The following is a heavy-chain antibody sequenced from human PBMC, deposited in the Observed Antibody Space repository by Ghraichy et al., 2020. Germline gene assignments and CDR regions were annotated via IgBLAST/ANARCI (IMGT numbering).Heavy chain of an antibody. CDR2: INHSGST. CDR1: GGSFSGYY. CDR3: ATGYYYGMDV. V-gene: IGHV4-34*01. J-gene: IGHJ6*02. D-gene: IGHD1-14*01. Sequence: SQTLSLTCAVYGGSFSGYYWSWIRQPPGKGLEWIGEINHSGSTNYNPSLKSRVTISVDTSKNQFSLKLSSVTAADTAVYYCATGYYYGMDVWGQGTTVTVSS.